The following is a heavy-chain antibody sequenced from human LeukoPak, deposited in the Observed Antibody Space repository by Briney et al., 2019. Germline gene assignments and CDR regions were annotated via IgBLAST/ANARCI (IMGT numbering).Heavy chain of an antibody. V-gene: IGHV3-74*01. CDR3: TKDLTGKYDY. CDR1: GCTFSSYW. CDR2: INEDGSST. Sequence: GGSLRLSCAASGCTFSSYWKHWVRKLPGKGLVWVSRINEDGSSTSYADSLKGRFTISRDNAKNTLYLQMNSLRAEDTAVYYCTKDLTGKYDYWGQGTLVTVSS. J-gene: IGHJ4*02. D-gene: IGHD1-20*01.